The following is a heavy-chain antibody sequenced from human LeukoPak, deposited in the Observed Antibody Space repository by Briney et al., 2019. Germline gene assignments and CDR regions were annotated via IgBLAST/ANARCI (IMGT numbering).Heavy chain of an antibody. CDR3: AKWPEGAMDYFDY. J-gene: IGHJ4*02. D-gene: IGHD3-16*01. CDR1: GFSFSSYA. CDR2: ISGDGTRT. V-gene: IGHV3-23*01. Sequence: GGSLRLSCAASGFSFSSYAMTWARQAPVKGLEWVSAISGDGTRTYYADSVKGRFTISRDNSKNTLYLEMSSLRIEDTAIYYCAKWPEGAMDYFDYWGQGTLVTVSS.